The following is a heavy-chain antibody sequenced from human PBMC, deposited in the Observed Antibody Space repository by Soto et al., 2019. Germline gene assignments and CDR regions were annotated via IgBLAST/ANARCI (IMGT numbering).Heavy chain of an antibody. V-gene: IGHV4-39*01. CDR2: IYHSGTT. D-gene: IGHD3-10*01. CDR3: ARHDYDSGSYVRY. J-gene: IGHJ4*02. CDR1: VGSISSTSYY. Sequence: QLQLQESGPGLVKPSETLSLTCTVSVGSISSTSYYWGWIRQPPGKGLEWIGNIYHSGTTYYNPSLTSRVTISVDTSKNQFSLKLTSVTAADTAVYYCARHDYDSGSYVRYWGQGTLVTVSS.